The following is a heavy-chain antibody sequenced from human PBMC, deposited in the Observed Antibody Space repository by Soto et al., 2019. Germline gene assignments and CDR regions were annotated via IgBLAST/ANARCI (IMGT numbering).Heavy chain of an antibody. J-gene: IGHJ4*02. CDR3: ARGDYYDSSGYYDY. V-gene: IGHV1-18*01. CDR2: ISAYNGNT. CDR1: GYTFTSYG. Sequence: AASVKVSCTASGYTFTSYGISWMRQAPGQGLEWMGWISAYNGNTNYAQRLQGSVTMTTDTSTSTAYMDLRSLRSDDTAVYYCARGDYYDSSGYYDYWGQGTLVTVSS. D-gene: IGHD3-22*01.